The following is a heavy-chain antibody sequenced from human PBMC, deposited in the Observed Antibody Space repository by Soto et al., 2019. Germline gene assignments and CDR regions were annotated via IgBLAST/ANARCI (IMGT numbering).Heavy chain of an antibody. CDR3: VREDWHRFDS. CDR2: ISGGASDK. Sequence: EVQLVESGGRLVQPGGSLRLSLEASGLMFSAYWMGWVRQDPGKGLEWVATISGGASDKFYVDSVKGRFTISRDDSKNTLYLQMNSLRDEDTAVYYCVREDWHRFDSWGQGTLVTVSS. D-gene: IGHD2-21*01. J-gene: IGHJ4*02. V-gene: IGHV3-7*01. CDR1: GLMFSAYW.